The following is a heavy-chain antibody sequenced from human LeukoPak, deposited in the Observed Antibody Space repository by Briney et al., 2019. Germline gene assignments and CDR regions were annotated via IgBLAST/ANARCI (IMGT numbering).Heavy chain of an antibody. CDR1: GFTFSDYY. CDR3: VRNSGGQGTFDY. D-gene: IGHD2-21*01. V-gene: IGHV3-11*01. CDR2: ISSSGSTI. J-gene: IGHJ4*02. Sequence: GGSLRLSCAASGFTFSDYYMSWIRQAPGKGLEWVSYISSSGSTIYYAGSVKGRFTISRDNAKNSLYLQMNSLRAEDTAVDYWVRNSGGQGTFDYWGQGTLVTVSS.